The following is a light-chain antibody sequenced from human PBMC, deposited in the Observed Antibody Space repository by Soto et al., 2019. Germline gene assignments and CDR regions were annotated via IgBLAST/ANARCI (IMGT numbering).Light chain of an antibody. CDR3: QQYGSSLYT. V-gene: IGKV3-20*01. J-gene: IGKJ2*01. CDR2: GAS. CDR1: QSVSSSY. Sequence: IVLTQSPGTLSLSPGERATLSCRASQSVSSSYLAWYQQKPGQAPRLLIYGASSRATGVQDRFSGSGSGTDFTLTISRLGPEDIAVYYCQQYGSSLYTFGQGTKLEIK.